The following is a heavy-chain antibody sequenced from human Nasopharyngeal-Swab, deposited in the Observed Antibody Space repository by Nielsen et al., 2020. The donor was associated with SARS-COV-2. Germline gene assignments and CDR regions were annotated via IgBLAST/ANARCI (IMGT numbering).Heavy chain of an antibody. CDR2: ITSGNSV. D-gene: IGHD5-12*01. Sequence: GGSLRPSCAIYGFTFSLYTMTWVRQVPGKGLQWISYITSGNSVQYADSVRGRFTISRHNAKNKLYLQMNSLTAEDTAVYYCAREGGGGYDDYWGQGTLVTVSS. V-gene: IGHV3-48*04. CDR1: GFTFSLYT. J-gene: IGHJ4*02. CDR3: AREGGGGYDDY.